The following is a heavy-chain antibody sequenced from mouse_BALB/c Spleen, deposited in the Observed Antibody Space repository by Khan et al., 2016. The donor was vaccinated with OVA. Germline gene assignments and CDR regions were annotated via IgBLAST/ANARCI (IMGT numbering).Heavy chain of an antibody. CDR3: AKGFWSYYYALDY. Sequence: QIQLVQSGPGLVAPSQSLSITCTVSGFSLTDYGVSWIRQPPGKGLEWLGVIWGGGSTYYNSALKSRLSISKDNSKGQVFLKMSSLQTDDTAMYYCAKGFWSYYYALDYWGQGTSVTVSA. J-gene: IGHJ4*01. V-gene: IGHV2-6-5*01. CDR1: GFSLTDYG. CDR2: IWGGGST.